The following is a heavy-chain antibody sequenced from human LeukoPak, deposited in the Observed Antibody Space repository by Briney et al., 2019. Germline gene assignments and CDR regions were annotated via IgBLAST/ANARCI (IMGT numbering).Heavy chain of an antibody. V-gene: IGHV3-74*03. J-gene: IGHJ4*02. Sequence: PGGSLRLSCAASGFTFSNYWMHWVRQAPGKGLVWVSRINSEGSSTTYADSVKGRFTISRDNSKNTLYLQMNSLRAEDTAVYYCAKDIVLMVYEGVWDYWGQGTLVTVSS. CDR3: AKDIVLMVYEGVWDY. CDR1: GFTFSNYW. D-gene: IGHD2-8*01. CDR2: INSEGSST.